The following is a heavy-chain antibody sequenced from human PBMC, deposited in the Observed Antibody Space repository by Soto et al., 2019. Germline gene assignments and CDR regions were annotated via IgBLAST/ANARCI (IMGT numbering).Heavy chain of an antibody. Sequence: GASVKVSCKASGYTFTSYGISWLRQSPGQGLEWMGWISAYNGNTNYAQKLQGRVTMTTDTSTSTAYMELRSLRSDDTAVYYCARAPPHCSGGSCYLLYYYYYYGMDVWGQGTTVTVSS. D-gene: IGHD2-15*01. CDR1: GYTFTSYG. V-gene: IGHV1-18*04. J-gene: IGHJ6*02. CDR3: ARAPPHCSGGSCYLLYYYYYYGMDV. CDR2: ISAYNGNT.